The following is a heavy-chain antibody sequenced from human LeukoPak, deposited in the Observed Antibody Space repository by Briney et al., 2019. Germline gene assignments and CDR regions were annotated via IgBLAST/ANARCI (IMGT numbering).Heavy chain of an antibody. V-gene: IGHV4-39*07. Sequence: GSLRLSCAASGFTFSSYGMHWIRQPPGKGLEWIGSIYYSGSTYYNPSLKSRVTISVDTSKNQFSLKLTSVTAADTAVYYCARSPTKRVTEDYWGQGTLVTVSS. CDR2: IYYSGST. CDR3: ARSPTKRVTEDY. D-gene: IGHD5-18*01. J-gene: IGHJ4*02. CDR1: GFTFSSYG.